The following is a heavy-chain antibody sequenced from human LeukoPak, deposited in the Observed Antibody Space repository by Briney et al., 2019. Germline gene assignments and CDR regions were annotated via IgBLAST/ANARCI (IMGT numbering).Heavy chain of an antibody. CDR3: ATGGYCSGCSCYSEFDF. D-gene: IGHD2-15*01. J-gene: IGHJ4*02. CDR2: VWYDGSNE. CDR1: GFTFSTYG. V-gene: IGHV3-33*01. Sequence: GGSLRLSCAASGFTFSTYGMHWVRQAPGKGLEGVAVVWYDGSNEYYADSVKGRFTISRDNSANTLYLQMNSLRAEDTAVYYCATGGYCSGCSCYSEFDFWNQGTLGPGSS.